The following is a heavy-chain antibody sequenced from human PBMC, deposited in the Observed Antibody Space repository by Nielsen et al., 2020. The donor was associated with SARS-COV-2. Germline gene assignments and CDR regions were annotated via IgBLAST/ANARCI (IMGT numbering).Heavy chain of an antibody. CDR1: GGSISRKNYY. Sequence: SETLSLTCTVSGGSISRKNYYWGWIRQPPGKGPEWIGYIHYSGRTTYNPSLKSRVTISIDTSKNQFSLKLTSVTAADTAVYYCARPPDTWGQGTLVAVSS. CDR3: ARPPDT. J-gene: IGHJ3*01. V-gene: IGHV4-61*05. CDR2: IHYSGRT.